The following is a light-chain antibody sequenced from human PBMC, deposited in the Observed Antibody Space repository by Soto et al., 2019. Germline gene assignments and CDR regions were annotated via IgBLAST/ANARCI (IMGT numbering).Light chain of an antibody. Sequence: QSALTQPASVSGSPGQSITISCTGTSSDVGSYNLVSWYQQHPGKAPKLMIYEGNKRPSGVSNRFSGSKSANTASLTISGLHTDEEADYYCSYAGTNTFVFGTGTKLTVL. CDR1: SSDVGSYNL. J-gene: IGLJ1*01. V-gene: IGLV2-23*01. CDR2: EGN. CDR3: CSYAGTNTFV.